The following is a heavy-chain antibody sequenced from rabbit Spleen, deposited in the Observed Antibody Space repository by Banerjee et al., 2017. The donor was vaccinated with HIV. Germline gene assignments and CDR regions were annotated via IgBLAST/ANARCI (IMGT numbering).Heavy chain of an antibody. CDR1: GFSFSDRDV. CDR2: INAATGKP. CDR3: ARDAGTSFSTYGMDL. Sequence: QEQLVESGGGLVQPEGSLTLTCKASGFSFSDRDVMCWVRQAPGKGLEWIACINAATGKPVYATWAKGRFTISKTSSTTVTLQMTSLTVADTATYFCARDAGTSFSTYGMDLWGQGTLVTVS. J-gene: IGHJ6*01. V-gene: IGHV1S45*01. D-gene: IGHD8-1*01.